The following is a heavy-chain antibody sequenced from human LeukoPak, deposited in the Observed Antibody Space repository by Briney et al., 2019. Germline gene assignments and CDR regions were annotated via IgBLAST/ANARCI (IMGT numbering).Heavy chain of an antibody. V-gene: IGHV3-23*01. CDR2: MSGSGGST. CDR3: AKAGGGGAITMVRGVKGDYYYMDV. Sequence: PGGSLRLSCAASGFTFTSYGMSWVRQAPGKGLEWISAMSGSGGSTYYADSVKGRFTISRDNSKNTLYLQMNSLRVEETVVYFCAKAGGGGAITMVRGVKGDYYYMDVWGKGTTVTISS. D-gene: IGHD3-10*01. J-gene: IGHJ6*03. CDR1: GFTFTSYG.